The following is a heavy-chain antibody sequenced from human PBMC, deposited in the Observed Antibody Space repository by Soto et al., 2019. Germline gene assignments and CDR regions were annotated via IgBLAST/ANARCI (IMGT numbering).Heavy chain of an antibody. V-gene: IGHV4-59*08. Sequence: ASETLSLTCTVSGGSISSYYWSWIRQPPGKGLEWIGYIYYSGSTNYNPSLKSRVTISVDTSKNQFSLKLSSVTAADTAVYYCWRRQGLSYHLAYYYYTDVWGKGTTVTVSS. J-gene: IGHJ6*03. CDR2: IYYSGST. CDR1: GGSISSYY. D-gene: IGHD3-10*01. CDR3: WRRQGLSYHLAYYYYTDV.